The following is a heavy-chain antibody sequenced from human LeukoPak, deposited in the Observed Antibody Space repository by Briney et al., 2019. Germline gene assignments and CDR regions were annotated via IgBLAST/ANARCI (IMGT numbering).Heavy chain of an antibody. J-gene: IGHJ6*03. CDR1: GLTFDSYA. V-gene: IGHV3-43*02. CDR3: AKRAAYSSSGWYYYYMDV. Sequence: GGSLRLSCAASGLTFDSYAMHWVRQAPGKGLEWVSLINWDGDDTYYADSVKGRFTISRDNSKNSLYLQMNSLRAEDTALYYCAKRAAYSSSGWYYYYMDVWGKGTTVTVSS. D-gene: IGHD6-6*01. CDR2: INWDGDDT.